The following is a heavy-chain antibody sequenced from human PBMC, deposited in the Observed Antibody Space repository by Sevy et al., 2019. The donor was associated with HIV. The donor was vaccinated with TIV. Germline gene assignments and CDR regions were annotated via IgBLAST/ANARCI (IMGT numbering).Heavy chain of an antibody. CDR1: GFPFNDHA. Sequence: GGSLRLSCAASGFPFNDHAMHWVRVVPGKGLEWVSGISWNSRNIGYADSVKGRFNISRDNTRHSVYLEMHSLRPEDTALYYCAKDINRGCDGVNCYSYYYYFYGLDVWGQGTTVTVSS. CDR3: AKDINRGCDGVNCYSYYYYFYGLDV. CDR2: ISWNSRNI. J-gene: IGHJ6*02. V-gene: IGHV3-9*01. D-gene: IGHD2-21*01.